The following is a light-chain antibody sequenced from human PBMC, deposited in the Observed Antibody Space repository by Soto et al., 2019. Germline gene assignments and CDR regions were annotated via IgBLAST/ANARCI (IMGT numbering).Light chain of an antibody. V-gene: IGKV3D-15*01. J-gene: IGKJ3*01. CDR3: QQYNNWTPYRG. Sequence: EIVMPQSPATLSVSPXERATLSCRASQSVSSNLAWYQQKPGQAPRLLIYGASTRATGIRARFSGSGSGTEFTLTISSLQSEDLAVYYCQQYNNWTPYRGFGPGTKVDIK. CDR1: QSVSSN. CDR2: GAS.